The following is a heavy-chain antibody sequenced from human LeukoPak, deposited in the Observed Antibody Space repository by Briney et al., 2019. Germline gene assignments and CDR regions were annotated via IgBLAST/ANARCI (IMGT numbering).Heavy chain of an antibody. CDR2: INPNSGGT. D-gene: IGHD2-21*01. V-gene: IGHV1-2*02. J-gene: IGHJ3*02. CDR1: GYTFTGYY. Sequence: ASVKVSXKASGYTFTGYYMHWVRQAPGQGLEWMGWINPNSGGTNYAQKFQGRVTMTRDTSISTAYMGLSRLRSDDTAVYYCARLHGTHNAFDIWGQGTMVTVSS. CDR3: ARLHGTHNAFDI.